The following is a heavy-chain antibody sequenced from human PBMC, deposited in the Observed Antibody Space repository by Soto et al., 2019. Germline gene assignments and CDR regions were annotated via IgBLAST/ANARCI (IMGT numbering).Heavy chain of an antibody. CDR2: INPNSGGA. J-gene: IGHJ6*02. V-gene: IGHV1-2*02. D-gene: IGHD5-12*01. CDR3: ARDYSGHGMDV. CDR1: GHTFTSYH. Sequence: LKDSFRTSGHTFTSYHIHWVRQAPGQGLEWMGWINPNSGGANYAQKFEGRVTMTRDTSISTVYMELSRLGSDDTALYYCARDYSGHGMDVWGQGPTVTVSS.